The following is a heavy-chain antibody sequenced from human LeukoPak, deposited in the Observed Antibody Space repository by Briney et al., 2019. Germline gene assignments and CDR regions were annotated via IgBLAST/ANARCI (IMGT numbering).Heavy chain of an antibody. J-gene: IGHJ3*02. CDR1: GGSISSSSYY. CDR2: IYYSGST. D-gene: IGHD5-24*01. Sequence: SETLSLTCTVSGGSISSSSYYWGWLRQPPGKGLEWVGRIYYSGSTYYNPSLKSRVTISVDTSKNQFSLKLSSVTAADTAVYYCARVPPEDENDAFDIWGQGTMVTVSS. CDR3: ARVPPEDENDAFDI. V-gene: IGHV4-39*07.